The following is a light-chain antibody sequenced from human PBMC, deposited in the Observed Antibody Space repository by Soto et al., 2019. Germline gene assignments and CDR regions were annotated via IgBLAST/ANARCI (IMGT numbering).Light chain of an antibody. CDR3: QQYGTSPIT. CDR2: GAS. V-gene: IGKV3-20*01. CDR1: QTVSSY. Sequence: ENVLTQSPGTLSLSPGERATLSCRASQTVSSYLTWYQQRPGQAPRLLISGASRRATGIPDRFSGSGSGTDFIFTFSRLEPEDFALYYCQQYGTSPITFGQGTRREIK. J-gene: IGKJ5*01.